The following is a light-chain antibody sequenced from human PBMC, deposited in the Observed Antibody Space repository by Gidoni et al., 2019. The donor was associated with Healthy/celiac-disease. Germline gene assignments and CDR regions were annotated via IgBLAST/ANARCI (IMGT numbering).Light chain of an antibody. V-gene: IGKV4-1*01. J-gene: IGKJ4*01. CDR2: WAS. CDR1: QSVLSSSNNKNY. CDR3: QQYYSTPRLT. Sequence: IVMPQPPDSLAVSLGERATINCKSSQSVLSSSNNKNYLAWYQQKPGQPPKLLIYWASTRESGVPDRFSGSGSGTDFTLTISSLQAEDVAVYYCQQYYSTPRLTFGGGTKVEIK.